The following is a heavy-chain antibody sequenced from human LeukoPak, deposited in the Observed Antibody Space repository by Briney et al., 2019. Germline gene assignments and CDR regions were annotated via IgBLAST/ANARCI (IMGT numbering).Heavy chain of an antibody. CDR3: ARYCGGDCYGMDV. Sequence: GGSLRLSCAASGVTFSSYWMSWVRQAPGKGLEWVANTNQDGSEEHYADSVKGRFTISRDNAKNSLYLQMNSLRAEDTAVYYCARYCGGDCYGMDVWGQGITVTVSS. D-gene: IGHD2-21*01. CDR2: TNQDGSEE. J-gene: IGHJ6*02. CDR1: GVTFSSYW. V-gene: IGHV3-7*01.